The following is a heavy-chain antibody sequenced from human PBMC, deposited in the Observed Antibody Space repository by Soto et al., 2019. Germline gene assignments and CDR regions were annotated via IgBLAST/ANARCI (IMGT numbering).Heavy chain of an antibody. CDR1: CGSFSGYY. J-gene: IGHJ4*02. Sequence: SETRSLTCAVYCGSFSGYYWTWIRQPPGTGLEWIGEINHSGSTNYNPSLKSRVTISVGTSKNQFSLKLTSVTAADTAVYYCARDKITGLFDYWGQGTLVTVS. V-gene: IGHV4-34*01. CDR3: ARDKITGLFDY. CDR2: INHSGST. D-gene: IGHD2-8*02.